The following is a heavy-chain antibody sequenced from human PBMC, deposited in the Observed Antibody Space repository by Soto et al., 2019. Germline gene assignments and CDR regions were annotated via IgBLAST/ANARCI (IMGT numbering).Heavy chain of an antibody. D-gene: IGHD5-12*01. V-gene: IGHV1-69*13. J-gene: IGHJ4*02. CDR1: GGTFSSYA. Sequence: SVKVSCKASGGTFSSYAISWVRQAPGQGLEWMGGIIPIFGTANYAQKFQGRVTITADESTSTAYMELSSLRSEDTAVYYCARRVRGYSGYEDFDYWGQGTLVTVSS. CDR2: IIPIFGTA. CDR3: ARRVRGYSGYEDFDY.